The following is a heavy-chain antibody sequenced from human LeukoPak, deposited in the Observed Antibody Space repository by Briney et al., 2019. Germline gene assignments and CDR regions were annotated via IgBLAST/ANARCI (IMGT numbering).Heavy chain of an antibody. D-gene: IGHD3-10*01. V-gene: IGHV3-13*01. CDR2: ITGDT. J-gene: IGHJ3*02. Sequence: GGSLRLSCAASGFTFGNYAMSWVRQAPGKGLEWVSGITGDTYYADSVKGRFTISRENAKNSLYLQMNSLRAGDTAVYYCARENTGAFDIWGQGTMVTVSS. CDR1: GFTFGNYA. CDR3: ARENTGAFDI.